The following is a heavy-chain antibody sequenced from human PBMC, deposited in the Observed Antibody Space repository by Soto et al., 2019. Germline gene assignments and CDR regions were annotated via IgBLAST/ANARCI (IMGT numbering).Heavy chain of an antibody. V-gene: IGHV4-59*08. CDR3: ARHRRTTVAKFYFDN. D-gene: IGHD4-4*01. J-gene: IGHJ4*02. Sequence: SETLSLTCTVSGGSTNSYCWSWIRQPPGKGLEWIAYIFDSGNANYNPSLKSRVTISVDTSKNQFSLKLTSVTAADTAVYYCARHRRTTVAKFYFDNWGQGALVTVS. CDR2: IFDSGNA. CDR1: GGSTNSYC.